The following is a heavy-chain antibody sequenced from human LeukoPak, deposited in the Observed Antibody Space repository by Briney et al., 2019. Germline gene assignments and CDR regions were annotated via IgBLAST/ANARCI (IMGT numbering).Heavy chain of an antibody. D-gene: IGHD2-8*01. CDR1: GFTFSSYG. CDR2: ISYDGSNK. V-gene: IGHV3-30*18. J-gene: IGHJ4*02. Sequence: GGSLRLSCAASGFTFSSYGMHWVRQAPGNGLEWVAVISYDGSNKYYADSVKGRFTISRDNSKNTLYLQMNSLRAEDTAVYYCAKDKGYCTNGVCYTNYFDYWGQGTLVTVSS. CDR3: AKDKGYCTNGVCYTNYFDY.